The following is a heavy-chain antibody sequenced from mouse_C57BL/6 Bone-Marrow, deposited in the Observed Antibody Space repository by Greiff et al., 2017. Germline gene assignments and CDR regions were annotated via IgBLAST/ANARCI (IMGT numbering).Heavy chain of an antibody. J-gene: IGHJ3*01. CDR2: IDPEDGDT. CDR3: TTGGNVVAY. V-gene: IGHV14-1*01. Sequence: EVQLQQSGAELVRPGASVKLSCTASGFNIKDYYMHWVKQRPEQGLEWIGRIDPEDGDTEYAPKFQGKATMTADTSSNTANLQLSSLTTEDSAVYYCTTGGNVVAYWGQGTLVTVSA. CDR1: GFNIKDYY.